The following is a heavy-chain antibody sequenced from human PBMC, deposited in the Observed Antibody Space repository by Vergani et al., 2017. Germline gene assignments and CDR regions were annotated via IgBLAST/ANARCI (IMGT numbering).Heavy chain of an antibody. J-gene: IGHJ3*02. CDR1: GFTFSSYA. Sequence: VQLLESGGGLVQPGGSLRLSCAASGFTFSSYAMSWIRQPPGKGLEWIGEINHSGSTNYNPSLKSRVTISVDTSKNQFSLKLSSVTAADTAVYYCARGRVKGIVVVPAWVGPAFDIWGQGTMVTVSS. V-gene: IGHV4-34*01. CDR3: ARGRVKGIVVVPAWVGPAFDI. CDR2: INHSGST. D-gene: IGHD2-2*01.